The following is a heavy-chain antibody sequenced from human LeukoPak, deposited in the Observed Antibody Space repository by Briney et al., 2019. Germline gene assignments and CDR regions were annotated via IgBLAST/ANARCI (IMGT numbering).Heavy chain of an antibody. V-gene: IGHV4-30-2*02. D-gene: IGHD1-26*01. J-gene: IGHJ3*02. Sequence: PSQTLSLTCTVSGGSISSGGYYWSWIRQPPGKGLEWIGYIYHSGSTYYNPSPKSRVTISVDRSKNQFSLKLSSVTAADTAVYYCARARGSYYRIEAFDIWGQGTMVTVSS. CDR1: GGSISSGGYY. CDR2: IYHSGST. CDR3: ARARGSYYRIEAFDI.